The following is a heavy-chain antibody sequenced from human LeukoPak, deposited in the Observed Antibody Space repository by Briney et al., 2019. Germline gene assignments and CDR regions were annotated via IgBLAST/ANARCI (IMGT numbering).Heavy chain of an antibody. D-gene: IGHD6-6*01. CDR2: IYSGGST. V-gene: IGHV3-66*01. J-gene: IGHJ3*01. Sequence: PGGSLRLSCSTSGFTVSGNYMSWVRQAPGKGLEWVSVIYSGGSTYYADSVRGRFTLSRDNSKNTLYLQMNSLRVEDMARYYCARGVTVPPGTRQLVHAFAFWGQGTMVTVSS. CDR1: GFTVSGNY. CDR3: ARGVTVPPGTRQLVHAFAF.